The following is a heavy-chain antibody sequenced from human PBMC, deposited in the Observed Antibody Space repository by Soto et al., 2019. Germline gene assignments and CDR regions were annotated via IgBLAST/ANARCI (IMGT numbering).Heavy chain of an antibody. J-gene: IGHJ4*02. CDR3: ARVGYCSSTPCWPIGYFEY. Sequence: QVQLQESGPGLVKPSETLSLTCTVSGDSISSFYWTWIRQPPGKGLEWVGYIFSSCSTNYNPSLKSPVPISVDTSENQFSLKLTSVTAPDTAVYYCARVGYCSSTPCWPIGYFEYWGQGTLVTVSS. D-gene: IGHD2-2*01. V-gene: IGHV4-59*01. CDR1: GDSISSFY. CDR2: IFSSCST.